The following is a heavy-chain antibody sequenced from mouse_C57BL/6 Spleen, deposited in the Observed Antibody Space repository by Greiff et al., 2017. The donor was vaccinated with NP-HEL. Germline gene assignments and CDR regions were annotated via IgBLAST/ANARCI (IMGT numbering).Heavy chain of an antibody. CDR2: IWSGGST. Sequence: VKLVESGPGLVQPSQSLSITCTVSGFSLTSYGVHWVRQSPGKGLEWLGVIWSGGSTDYNAAFISRLSISKDNSKSQVFFKMNSLQADDTAIYYCARRDDGYYSPFAYWGQGTLVTVSA. CDR1: GFSLTSYG. J-gene: IGHJ3*01. V-gene: IGHV2-2*01. CDR3: ARRDDGYYSPFAY. D-gene: IGHD2-3*01.